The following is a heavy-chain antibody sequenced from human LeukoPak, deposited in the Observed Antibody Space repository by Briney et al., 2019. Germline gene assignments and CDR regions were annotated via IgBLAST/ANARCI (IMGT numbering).Heavy chain of an antibody. CDR1: RGSISSYY. V-gene: IGHV4-59*08. Sequence: ASETLSLTCTVSRGSISSYYWSWIRQPPGKGLEWIGYIYYSGSTNYNPSLKGRVTISVDTSKNQVSLKLSSVTAADTAVYYCARKSDYAPPWYGFDIWGQGTMVTVSS. D-gene: IGHD4-17*01. CDR2: IYYSGST. J-gene: IGHJ3*02. CDR3: ARKSDYAPPWYGFDI.